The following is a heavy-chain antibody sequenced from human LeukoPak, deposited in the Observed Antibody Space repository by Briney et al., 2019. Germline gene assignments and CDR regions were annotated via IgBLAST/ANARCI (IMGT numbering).Heavy chain of an antibody. Sequence: ASVKVSCKVSGYTLTELSMHWVRQAPGKGLEWMGGFDPEDGETTYAQKSQGRVTMTEDTSTDTAYMELSSLRSEDTAVYYCATDGGPPYYDILTGYYPAAFDIWGQGTMVTVSS. CDR1: GYTLTELS. CDR2: FDPEDGET. CDR3: ATDGGPPYYDILTGYYPAAFDI. J-gene: IGHJ3*02. V-gene: IGHV1-24*01. D-gene: IGHD3-9*01.